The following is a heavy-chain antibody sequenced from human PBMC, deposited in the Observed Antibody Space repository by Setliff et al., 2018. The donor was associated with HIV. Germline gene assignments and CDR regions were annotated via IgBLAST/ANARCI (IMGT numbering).Heavy chain of an antibody. D-gene: IGHD6-19*01. J-gene: IGHJ6*03. Sequence: PGGSLRLSCAASGFTFSSYGMHWVRQAPGKGLEWVAFIRYDGSNKYYADSVKGRFTISRDNSKNTLYLQMNSLRAEDTAVYYCAKDGGGWYPLGLYYYYYMDVRGKGTTVTVSS. CDR1: GFTFSSYG. CDR2: IRYDGSNK. V-gene: IGHV3-30*02. CDR3: AKDGGGWYPLGLYYYYYMDV.